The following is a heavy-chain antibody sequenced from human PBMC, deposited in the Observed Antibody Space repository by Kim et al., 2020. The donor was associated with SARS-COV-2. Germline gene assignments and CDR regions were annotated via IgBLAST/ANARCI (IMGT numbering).Heavy chain of an antibody. J-gene: IGHJ3*02. CDR3: ARDGDLYSSGKDAFDI. V-gene: IGHV3-7*01. D-gene: IGHD6-19*01. CDR2: IKQDGNQK. CDR1: GFTFSSYW. Sequence: GGSLRLSCAASGFTFSSYWMTWVRQAPGKGLEWVANIKQDGNQKYYVDSVKGRLTISRDNAKNSLYLQMNSLRAEDTAVYYCARDGDLYSSGKDAFDIWGRGTMVTVSS.